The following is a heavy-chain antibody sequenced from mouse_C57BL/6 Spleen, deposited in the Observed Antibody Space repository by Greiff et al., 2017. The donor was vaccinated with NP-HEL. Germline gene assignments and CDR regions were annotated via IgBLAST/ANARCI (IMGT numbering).Heavy chain of an antibody. CDR3: ARDSNSLAY. CDR2: ISYDGSN. Sequence: EVQRVESGPGLVKPSQSLSLTCSVTGYSITSGYYWNWIRQFPGNKLEWMGYISYDGSNNYNPSLKNRISITRDTSKNQFFLKLNSVTTEDTATYYCARDSNSLAYWGQGTLVTVSA. J-gene: IGHJ3*01. D-gene: IGHD2-5*01. V-gene: IGHV3-6*01. CDR1: GYSITSGYY.